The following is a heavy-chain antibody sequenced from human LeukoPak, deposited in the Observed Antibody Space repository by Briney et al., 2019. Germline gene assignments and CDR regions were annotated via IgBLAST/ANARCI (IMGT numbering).Heavy chain of an antibody. CDR3: TIFGYCNSSSCLGDH. V-gene: IGHV1-2*02. CDR2: INPNSGGT. Sequence: ASVKVSCKASGYTFSGYYMHWVRQAPGQGLEWMGWINPNSGGTNFAQKSQGRVTMTRDTSISTAYMDLASLRSDDTAVYYCTIFGYCNSSSCLGDHWGQGTLVTVSS. CDR1: GYTFSGYY. D-gene: IGHD2-15*01. J-gene: IGHJ4*02.